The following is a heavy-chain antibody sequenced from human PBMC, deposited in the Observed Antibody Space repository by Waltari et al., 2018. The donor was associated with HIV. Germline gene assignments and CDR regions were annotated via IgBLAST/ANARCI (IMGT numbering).Heavy chain of an antibody. CDR2: IRSKANSYAT. J-gene: IGHJ4*02. CDR1: GFTFSGSA. D-gene: IGHD3-3*01. CDR3: TTKGDYDFWSGFNY. V-gene: IGHV3-73*01. Sequence: EVQLVESGGGLVQPGGSLKLSCAASGFTFSGSAMHWVRQASGKGREWVGRIRSKANSYATAYAASVKGRFTISRDDSKNTAYLQMNSLKTEDTAVYYCTTKGDYDFWSGFNYWGQGTLVTVSS.